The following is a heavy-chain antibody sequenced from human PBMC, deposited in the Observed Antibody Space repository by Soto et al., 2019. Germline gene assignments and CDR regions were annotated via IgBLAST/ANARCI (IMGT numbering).Heavy chain of an antibody. CDR3: ARVDPRGVAVVRDY. V-gene: IGHV1-18*01. D-gene: IGHD3-10*01. Sequence: QVQLVQSGPEVKKHGASVKVSCKASGNTFARHGFAWVRQAPGQGLEWMGWISGFNGQTNYARKFQGRVTLTTDTSTSTAYMELRSRRSDDTAVYFCARVDPRGVAVVRDYWGQGTLVTVSS. CDR2: ISGFNGQT. J-gene: IGHJ4*02. CDR1: GNTFARHG.